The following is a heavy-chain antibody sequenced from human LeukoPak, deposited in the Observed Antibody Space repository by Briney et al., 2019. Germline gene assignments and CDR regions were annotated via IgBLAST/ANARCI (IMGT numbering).Heavy chain of an antibody. CDR1: GFTFSSYA. Sequence: GGSLRLSCAASGFTFSSYAMSWVRQAPGKGLEWVSAISGSGGSTYYADSVKGRFTISRDNSKNTLYLQMNSLRAEDTAVYYCAKALDYGFWSGYPGVDPWGQGTLVTVSS. CDR3: AKALDYGFWSGYPGVDP. CDR2: ISGSGGST. J-gene: IGHJ5*02. D-gene: IGHD3-3*01. V-gene: IGHV3-23*01.